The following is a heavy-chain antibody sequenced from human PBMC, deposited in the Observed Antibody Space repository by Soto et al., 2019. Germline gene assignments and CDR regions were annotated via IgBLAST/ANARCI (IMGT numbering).Heavy chain of an antibody. J-gene: IGHJ4*01. CDR3: ARRWSGTDY. CDR1: GGSITRYY. CDR2: IHNSGST. V-gene: IGHV4-59*01. Sequence: QVQLQESGPGRVKPSETLSLTCTVSGGSITRYYWSWIRQPPGKGLEWIGYIHNSGSTSYNPSLQSRVTISADVSKNQFPLDLRSVTAADTAVYYCARRWSGTDYWGHGTLVTVSS. D-gene: IGHD3-10*01.